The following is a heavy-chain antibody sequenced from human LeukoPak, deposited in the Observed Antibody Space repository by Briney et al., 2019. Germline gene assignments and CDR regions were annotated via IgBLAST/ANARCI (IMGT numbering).Heavy chain of an antibody. CDR2: ISYDGSNK. Sequence: GGSLRLSCAASGFTFSSYGMHWVRQAPGKGLEWVAVISYDGSNKYYADSVKGRFTISRDNSKNTLYLQMNSLRAEDTAVYYCAKDKMYYYDSSGPYYYYYGMDVWGQGTTVTVSS. D-gene: IGHD3-22*01. CDR1: GFTFSSYG. V-gene: IGHV3-30*18. CDR3: AKDKMYYYDSSGPYYYYYGMDV. J-gene: IGHJ6*02.